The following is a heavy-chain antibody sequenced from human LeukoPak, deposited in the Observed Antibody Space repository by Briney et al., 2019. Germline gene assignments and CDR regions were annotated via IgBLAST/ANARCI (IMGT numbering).Heavy chain of an antibody. D-gene: IGHD3-10*01. Sequence: PSQTLSLTCTVSGDSISSGDYYWSWIRQPAGKGLEWIGRISSSGSTNYNPSLKSRVTTSVDTSKNQFSLKLSSVTAADTAVYYCARASLLWFGELFGTFDYWGQGTLVTVSS. J-gene: IGHJ4*02. V-gene: IGHV4-61*02. CDR1: GDSISSGDYY. CDR3: ARASLLWFGELFGTFDY. CDR2: ISSSGST.